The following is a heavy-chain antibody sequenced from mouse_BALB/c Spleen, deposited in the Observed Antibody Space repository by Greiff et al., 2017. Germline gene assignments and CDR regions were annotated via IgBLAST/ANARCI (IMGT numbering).Heavy chain of an antibody. V-gene: IGHV1-7*01. CDR1: GYTFTSYW. CDR2: INPSTGYT. CDR3: TRVPYGNALYAMDY. J-gene: IGHJ4*01. Sequence: QVQLQQSGAELAKPGASVKMSCKASGYTFTSYWMHWVNQRPGQGLEWIGYINPSTGYTEYNQKFKSKATLTVDKSSSTAYMQLSSLTSEDSAVYYCTRVPYGNALYAMDYWGQGTSVTVSS. D-gene: IGHD2-10*02.